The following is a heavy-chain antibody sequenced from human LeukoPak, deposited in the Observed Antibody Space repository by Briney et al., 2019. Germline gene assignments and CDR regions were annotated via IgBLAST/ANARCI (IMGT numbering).Heavy chain of an antibody. D-gene: IGHD2-2*01. CDR3: AKETYIVVVPAAIFDY. V-gene: IGHV3-23*01. CDR1: GFTFSGYA. CDR2: ISGSGGST. Sequence: PGGSLRLSCAASGFTFSGYAMSWVRQAPGKGLEWVSAISGSGGSTYYADSVKGRFTISRDNSKNTLYLQMNSLRAEDTAVYYCAKETYIVVVPAAIFDYWGQGTLVTVSS. J-gene: IGHJ4*02.